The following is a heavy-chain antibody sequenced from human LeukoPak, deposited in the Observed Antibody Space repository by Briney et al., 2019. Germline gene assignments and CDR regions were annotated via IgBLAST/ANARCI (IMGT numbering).Heavy chain of an antibody. V-gene: IGHV4-39*01. CDR1: GGSISSTRYY. CDR3: ARLFPNTAVAGNFEY. J-gene: IGHJ4*02. Sequence: PSETLSLTFTVSGGSISSTRYYWGWIRQPPGKGLEWIGSIYYSGNTYYNASLKSRVTISVDTSKNQFSLKLTSVTAADTAVYYCARLFPNTAVAGNFEYRGQGTLVTVSS. D-gene: IGHD6-19*01. CDR2: IYYSGNT.